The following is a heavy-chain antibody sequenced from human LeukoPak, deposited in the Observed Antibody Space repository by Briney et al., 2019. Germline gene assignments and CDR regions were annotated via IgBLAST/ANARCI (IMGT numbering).Heavy chain of an antibody. Sequence: GASVKVSCKASGGTFSSYAISWVRQAPGQGLEWMGGIIPIFGTANYAQKFQGRVTITTDESTSTACMELSSLRSEDTAVYYCARGRMATKTNYFDYWGQGTLVTVSS. D-gene: IGHD5-24*01. CDR2: IIPIFGTA. J-gene: IGHJ4*02. CDR3: ARGRMATKTNYFDY. CDR1: GGTFSSYA. V-gene: IGHV1-69*05.